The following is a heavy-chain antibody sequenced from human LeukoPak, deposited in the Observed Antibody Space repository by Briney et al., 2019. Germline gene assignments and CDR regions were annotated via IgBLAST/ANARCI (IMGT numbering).Heavy chain of an antibody. Sequence: PGGTLRLSCAASGFTFSSYGMSWVRQAPGKGLEWVSAISGSGGSTYYADSVKGRFTISRDNSKNTLYLQMNSLRAEDTAVYYCARDRGIYCSGGSCSPGYWGQGTLVTVSS. CDR3: ARDRGIYCSGGSCSPGY. V-gene: IGHV3-23*01. D-gene: IGHD2-15*01. J-gene: IGHJ4*02. CDR1: GFTFSSYG. CDR2: ISGSGGST.